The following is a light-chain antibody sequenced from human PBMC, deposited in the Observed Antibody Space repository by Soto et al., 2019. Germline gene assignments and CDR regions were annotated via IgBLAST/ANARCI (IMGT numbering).Light chain of an antibody. CDR1: QGISNY. CDR2: VAS. J-gene: IGKJ4*01. Sequence: DIQMTQSPSSLSASVGDRVTITCRASQGISNYLAWYQQKPGKVPKLLIYVASTLQSGVPSRVSGSGSGTDFTLTINSLQPEDVATYYCQKYNSAPLTFGGGTKVEIK. V-gene: IGKV1-27*01. CDR3: QKYNSAPLT.